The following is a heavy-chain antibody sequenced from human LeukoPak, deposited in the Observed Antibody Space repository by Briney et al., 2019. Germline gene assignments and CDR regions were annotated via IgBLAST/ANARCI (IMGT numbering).Heavy chain of an antibody. J-gene: IGHJ3*02. D-gene: IGHD3-22*01. V-gene: IGHV3-53*04. CDR3: AKDTTMIVVAITGAFDI. CDR2: IYSGGST. Sequence: GGSLRLSCAASGFTVSSNYMSWVRQAPGKGLEWVSVIYSGGSTYYADSVKGRFTISRHNSKSTLYLQMNSLRAEDTAVYYCAKDTTMIVVAITGAFDIWGQGTMVTVSS. CDR1: GFTVSSNY.